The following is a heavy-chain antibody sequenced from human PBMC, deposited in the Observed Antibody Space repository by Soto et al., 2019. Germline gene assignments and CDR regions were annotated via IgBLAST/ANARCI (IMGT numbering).Heavy chain of an antibody. Sequence: QVQLQQWGAGLLKPSETLSLTCAVYGGSFSGYNWSWIRQPPGKGLEWIAEINHSGSTNDNPSLRSRVAISVDTSKTQFSLKLTSVTAADTALYYCARGTVGWYFDVWGRGTLVTVSS. D-gene: IGHD4-17*01. V-gene: IGHV4-34*01. J-gene: IGHJ2*01. CDR2: INHSGST. CDR1: GGSFSGYN. CDR3: ARGTVGWYFDV.